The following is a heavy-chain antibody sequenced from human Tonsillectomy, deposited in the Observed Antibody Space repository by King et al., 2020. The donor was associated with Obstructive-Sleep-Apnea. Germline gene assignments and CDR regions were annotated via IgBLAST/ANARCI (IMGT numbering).Heavy chain of an antibody. CDR2: INPSGGIT. V-gene: IGHV1-46*01. Sequence: QLVQSGAEVKKPGASVKVSCKASGYTFTSYYMHWVRQAPGQGLEWMGIINPSGGITSYAQKFKGRVTMTWDTSTSTVYMELSSLRSEDTAVYYCASTSSVWHTPIDYWGQGTLVTVSS. CDR3: ASTSSVWHTPIDY. CDR1: GYTFTSYY. J-gene: IGHJ4*02. D-gene: IGHD6-19*01.